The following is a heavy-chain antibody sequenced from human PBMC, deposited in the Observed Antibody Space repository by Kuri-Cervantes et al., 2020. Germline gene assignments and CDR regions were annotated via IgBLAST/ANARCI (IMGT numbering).Heavy chain of an antibody. J-gene: IGHJ4*02. CDR3: ARVIYTAAADY. CDR2: INPSGGST. V-gene: IGHV1-46*01. D-gene: IGHD5-18*01. CDR1: GYTFTSYY. Sequence: ASVKVSCKASGYTFTSYYMHWVRQAPGQGLEWMGIINPSGGSTSYAQKFQGRVTMTRDTSTSTVYMGLSSLRSDDTAVYYCARVIYTAAADYWGQGTLVTVSS.